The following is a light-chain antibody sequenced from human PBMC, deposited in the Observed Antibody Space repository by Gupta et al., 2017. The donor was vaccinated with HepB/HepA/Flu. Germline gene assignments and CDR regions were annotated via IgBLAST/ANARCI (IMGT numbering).Light chain of an antibody. Sequence: QTVVPQEPSFSVSPGGTVTLTCGLNSGSVSTTYYPSWFQQTPGQAPRTLIYSTNTRSSGVPDRFSGSILGNKAALTITGAQADDESDYYCALYMGSGISVFGGGTKLTVL. J-gene: IGLJ2*01. V-gene: IGLV8-61*01. CDR1: SGSVSTTYY. CDR3: ALYMGSGISV. CDR2: STN.